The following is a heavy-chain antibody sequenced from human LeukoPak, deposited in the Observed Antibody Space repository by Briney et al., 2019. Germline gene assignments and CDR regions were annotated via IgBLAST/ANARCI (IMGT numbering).Heavy chain of an antibody. D-gene: IGHD6-13*01. V-gene: IGHV3-11*03. CDR2: ISSSSSYT. CDR3: ARYSSSWYIDY. CDR1: GSTFSDYY. J-gene: IGHJ4*02. Sequence: GGSLRLSCAASGSTFSDYYMSWIRQAPGKGLEWVSYISSSSSYTNYADSVKGRFTISRDNAKNSLYLQMNSLRAEDTAVYYCARYSSSWYIDYWGQGTLVTVSS.